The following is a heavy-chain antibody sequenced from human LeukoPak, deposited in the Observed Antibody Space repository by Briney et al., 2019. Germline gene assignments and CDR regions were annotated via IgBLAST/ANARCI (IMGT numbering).Heavy chain of an antibody. Sequence: PGGSLRLSCAASGFTCGGNGMNWGRQAPGKGLEWVSSISSSSYIYYADSVKGRFTISRDNAKNSLYLQVNSLRAEDTAVYYCARSHAKEEWLPLDYWGQGTLVTVSS. V-gene: IGHV3-21*01. CDR3: ARSHAKEEWLPLDY. CDR2: ISSSSYI. J-gene: IGHJ4*02. D-gene: IGHD6-19*01. CDR1: GFTCGGNG.